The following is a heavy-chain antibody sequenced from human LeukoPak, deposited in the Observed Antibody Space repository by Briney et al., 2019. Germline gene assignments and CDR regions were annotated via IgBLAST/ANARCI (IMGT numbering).Heavy chain of an antibody. CDR3: AKGTVNPPPYY. D-gene: IGHD4-11*01. J-gene: IGHJ4*02. V-gene: IGHV3-53*01. Sequence: GGSLRLSCAASGFTVSSNYMSWVRQAPGKGLEWVSVIYSDGSTYHADSAKGRFTISRDNSKNTVYLQMNSLRAEDTAVYYCAKGTVNPPPYYGGQGTLVTVSS. CDR2: IYSDGST. CDR1: GFTVSSNY.